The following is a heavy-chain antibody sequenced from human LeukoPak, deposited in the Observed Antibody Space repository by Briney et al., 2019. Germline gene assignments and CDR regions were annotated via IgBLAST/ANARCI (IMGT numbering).Heavy chain of an antibody. CDR2: ISRDSIFI. CDR3: ARRFYDTSPRPFDI. D-gene: IGHD3-22*01. CDR1: GFAFSTYT. V-gene: IGHV3-21*01. J-gene: IGHJ3*02. Sequence: PGGSLRLSCAASGFAFSTYTMNWVRQGPGKGLEWVSSISRDSIFIYYADSLKGRFTISRDNAKKSLYLQMNSLRAEDTAVYYCARRFYDTSPRPFDIWGQGTMVTVSS.